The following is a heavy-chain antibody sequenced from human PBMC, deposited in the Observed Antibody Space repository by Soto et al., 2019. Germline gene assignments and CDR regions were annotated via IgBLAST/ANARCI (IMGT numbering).Heavy chain of an antibody. CDR3: ARETGLRSSGWSYYFDL. V-gene: IGHV3-48*02. Sequence: EVEQVESGGGLGQPGGSLRLSCAASGFTLSSYSMHWIRQAPGKGLEWVSYISGSGGTIYYADSVKGRFTISRDNAKNSLSVQMNSLRDEDTAVYFCARETGLRSSGWSYYFDLWGQGTRVTVSS. J-gene: IGHJ4*02. D-gene: IGHD6-19*01. CDR1: GFTLSSYS. CDR2: ISGSGGTI.